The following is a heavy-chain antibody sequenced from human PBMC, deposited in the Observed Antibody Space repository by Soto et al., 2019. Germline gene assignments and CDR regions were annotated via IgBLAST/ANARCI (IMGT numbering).Heavy chain of an antibody. J-gene: IGHJ3*02. CDR2: ISSSSSYI. D-gene: IGHD2-2*01. V-gene: IGHV3-21*01. Sequence: PGGSLRLSCAASGFTFSSYSMNWVRQAPGKGLEWVSSISSSSSYIYYADSVEGRFTISRDNAKNSLYLQMNSLRAEDTAVYYCAPVGNSCQGCDAFDIWGPGTMVTVSS. CDR1: GFTFSSYS. CDR3: APVGNSCQGCDAFDI.